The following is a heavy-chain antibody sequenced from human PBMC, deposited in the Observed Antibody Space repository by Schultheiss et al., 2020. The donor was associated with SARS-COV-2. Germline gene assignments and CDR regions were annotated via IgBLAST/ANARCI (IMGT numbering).Heavy chain of an antibody. CDR2: ISYDGSNK. Sequence: GESLKISCAASGFTFSNYWMHWVRQAPGKGLEWVAVISYDGSNKYYADSVKGRFTISRENAKNSLYLQMNSLRAGDTAVYYCARGVAEGHDYLWKTYRDYYFDSWGQGTLVTVSS. V-gene: IGHV3-30*07. J-gene: IGHJ4*02. CDR3: ARGVAEGHDYLWKTYRDYYFDS. D-gene: IGHD3-16*02. CDR1: GFTFSNYW.